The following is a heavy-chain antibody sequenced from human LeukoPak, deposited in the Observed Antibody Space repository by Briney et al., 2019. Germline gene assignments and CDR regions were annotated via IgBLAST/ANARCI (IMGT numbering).Heavy chain of an antibody. D-gene: IGHD3-3*01. V-gene: IGHV4-59*08. Sequence: PSETLSLTCTVSGGSISSYYWSWIRQPPGKGLEWIGYIHYSGSTNYNPSLKSRVTISVDTSRNQFSLKLSSVTAADTAVYYCARQDIITIFGVASPHWFDPWGQGTLVTVSS. CDR2: IHYSGST. J-gene: IGHJ5*02. CDR3: ARQDIITIFGVASPHWFDP. CDR1: GGSISSYY.